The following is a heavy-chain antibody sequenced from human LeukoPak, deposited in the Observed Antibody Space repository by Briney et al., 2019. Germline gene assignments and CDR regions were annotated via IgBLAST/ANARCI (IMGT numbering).Heavy chain of an antibody. J-gene: IGHJ4*02. Sequence: ASVKVSCKASGYTFTGYYMHWVRQAPGQGLEWMGWINPNSCGTNYAQKFQGRVTMTRDTSISTAYMELSRLRSDDTAVYYCAREDPGYSVDYWGQGTLVTVSS. D-gene: IGHD2-15*01. CDR2: INPNSCGT. CDR1: GYTFTGYY. CDR3: AREDPGYSVDY. V-gene: IGHV1-2*02.